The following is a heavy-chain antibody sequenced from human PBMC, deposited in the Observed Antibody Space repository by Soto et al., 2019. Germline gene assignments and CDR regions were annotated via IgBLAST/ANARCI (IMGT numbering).Heavy chain of an antibody. CDR2: ISYDGSNK. CDR1: GFTFSSYG. Sequence: VQLVESGGGVVQPGRSLRLSCAASGFTFSSYGMHWVRQAPGKGLEWVAVISYDGSNKYYADSVKGRFTISRDNSKNTLYLQMNSLRAEDTAVYYCAKDASRYYTWGQGTLVTVSS. D-gene: IGHD1-26*01. CDR3: AKDASRYYT. V-gene: IGHV3-30*18. J-gene: IGHJ5*02.